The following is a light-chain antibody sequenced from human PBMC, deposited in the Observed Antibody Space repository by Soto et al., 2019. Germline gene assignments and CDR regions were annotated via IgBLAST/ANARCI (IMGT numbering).Light chain of an antibody. V-gene: IGLV2-14*01. CDR3: SSYTSRNTWV. CDR1: SSDVGGHNY. Sequence: QSALTQPASVAGSPGQSITISCTGTSSDVGGHNYVSWYQQHPGKAPQFMIFEVSNRPSGVSNRFSGSKSGNTASLTISGLQAEDEADYYCSSYTSRNTWVFGGGTQLTVL. CDR2: EVS. J-gene: IGLJ3*02.